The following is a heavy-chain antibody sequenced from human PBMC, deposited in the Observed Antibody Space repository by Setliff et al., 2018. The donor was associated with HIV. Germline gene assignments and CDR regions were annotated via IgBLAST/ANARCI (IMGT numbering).Heavy chain of an antibody. CDR3: ARRGDSSGYYDAFDV. V-gene: IGHV4-34*01. CDR2: MNHRGVI. CDR1: GGSFSGYY. D-gene: IGHD3-22*01. J-gene: IGHJ3*01. Sequence: SETLSLTCTVYGGSFSGYYWTWIRQPPGKGLEFIGEMNHRGVIKYLSSLKSRVTMAVDTSKNQFSLKLNSVTAADTVMYYCARRGDSSGYYDAFDVWGQGTMVTVSS.